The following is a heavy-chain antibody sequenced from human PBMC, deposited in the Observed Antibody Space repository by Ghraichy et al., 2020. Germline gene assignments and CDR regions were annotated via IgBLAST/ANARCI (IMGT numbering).Heavy chain of an antibody. V-gene: IGHV3-23*01. J-gene: IGHJ4*02. Sequence: LTCAASGFTFNSYAMSWVRQAPGKGLEWVSGISASGGSTYYADSVKGRFTISRDNSKNTLYLQMNSLRAEDTAVYHCAKLVRITIFGAFDYWGQGTLVTVSS. CDR3: AKLVRITIFGAFDY. CDR1: GFTFNSYA. CDR2: ISASGGST. D-gene: IGHD3-3*01.